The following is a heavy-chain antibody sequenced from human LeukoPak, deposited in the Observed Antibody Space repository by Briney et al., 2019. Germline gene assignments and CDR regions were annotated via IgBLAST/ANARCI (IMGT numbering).Heavy chain of an antibody. CDR2: INANSGGT. CDR1: GYTFTGYY. J-gene: IGHJ4*02. Sequence: GASLKVSCKASGYTFTGYYMHWVRQAPGQGLEWMGWINANSGGTNYAPKFQGRVTMTRDASISTAYMELSRLRCDDTAVYYCARDTGDWSRIDYWGQGTLVTVSS. D-gene: IGHD3-9*01. CDR3: ARDTGDWSRIDY. V-gene: IGHV1-2*02.